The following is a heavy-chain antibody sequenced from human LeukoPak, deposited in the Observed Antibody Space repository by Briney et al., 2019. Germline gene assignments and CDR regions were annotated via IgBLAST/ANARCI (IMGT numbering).Heavy chain of an antibody. CDR2: IYHSGST. CDR3: ARIYGRYYYYMDV. CDR1: GYSISSGYY. Sequence: SETLSLTCTVSGYSISSGYYWGWIRQPPGKGLEWIGSIYHSGSTYYNPSLKSRVTISVDTSKNQFSLKLSSVTAADTAVYYCARIYGRYYYYMDVWGKGTTVTISS. D-gene: IGHD3-10*01. J-gene: IGHJ6*03. V-gene: IGHV4-38-2*02.